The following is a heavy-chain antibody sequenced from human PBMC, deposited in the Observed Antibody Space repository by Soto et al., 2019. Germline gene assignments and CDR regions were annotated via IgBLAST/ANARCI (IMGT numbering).Heavy chain of an antibody. CDR3: ARYGYSGYDFLGSWFDP. CDR2: IYYSGST. J-gene: IGHJ5*02. CDR1: GGSISSYY. Sequence: SETLSLTCTVSGGSISSYYWSWIRQPPGKGLEWIGYIYYSGSTNYNPSLKSRVTISVDTSKNQFSLKLSSVTAADTAVYYCARYGYSGYDFLGSWFDPWGQGTLVTVSS. V-gene: IGHV4-59*01. D-gene: IGHD5-12*01.